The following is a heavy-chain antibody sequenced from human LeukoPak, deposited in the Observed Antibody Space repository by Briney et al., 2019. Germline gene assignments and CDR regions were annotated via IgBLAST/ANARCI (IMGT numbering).Heavy chain of an antibody. D-gene: IGHD2-15*01. Sequence: PGGSLRLSCAASGFTFSSYSMNWVRQAPGKGLEWVSSISSSSSYIYYADSVKGRFTISRDNAKNSLYLQMNSLRAEDTAVYYCARVLRYCSGGSCYDSPFDYWGQGTLVTVSS. CDR2: ISSSSSYI. J-gene: IGHJ4*02. V-gene: IGHV3-21*01. CDR3: ARVLRYCSGGSCYDSPFDY. CDR1: GFTFSSYS.